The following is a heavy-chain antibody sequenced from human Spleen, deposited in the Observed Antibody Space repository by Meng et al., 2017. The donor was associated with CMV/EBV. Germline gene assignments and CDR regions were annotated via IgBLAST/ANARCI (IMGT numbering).Heavy chain of an antibody. CDR2: ISSGGSTT. J-gene: IGHJ6*02. D-gene: IGHD1-26*01. CDR3: AKVHFDSGSYYYYYGMDV. V-gene: IGHV3-23*03. Sequence: GESLKISCAASGFTFDSFAMSWVRQAPGKGLEWVSVISSGGSTTHYADSVKGRFSIAIDNSRNTLHLQMNSLRAEDTALYYCAKVHFDSGSYYYYYGMDVWGQGTTVTVSS. CDR1: GFTFDSFA.